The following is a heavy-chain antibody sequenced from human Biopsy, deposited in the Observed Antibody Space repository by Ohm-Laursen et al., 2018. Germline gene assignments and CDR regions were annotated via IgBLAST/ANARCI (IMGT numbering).Heavy chain of an antibody. Sequence: TLSLTCTVSGDSISSYYWSWIRQPPGKGLEWIGYVYYTGSTDYNPSHQSRVIISVDTSKNLFSLRLRSVTPADTAIYYCARDRGYYSDRTVPGYFDLWGRGALVTVSS. CDR1: GDSISSYY. D-gene: IGHD3-22*01. CDR2: VYYTGST. V-gene: IGHV4-59*01. CDR3: ARDRGYYSDRTVPGYFDL. J-gene: IGHJ2*01.